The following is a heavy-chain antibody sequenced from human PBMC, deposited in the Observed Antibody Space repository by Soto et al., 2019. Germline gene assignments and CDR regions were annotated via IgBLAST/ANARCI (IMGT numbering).Heavy chain of an antibody. D-gene: IGHD3-10*01. J-gene: IGHJ4*02. CDR1: GGSISDISDY. Sequence: SETLSLTCTVSGGSISDISDYWDWIRQPPGKGLEWIGTFYYTGRSDYNPSLKSRVTISVDTSNNQVSLKLTSVTAADTAVYYCARPDYYGSGTHYFGLWGQGTLVTVS. CDR3: ARPDYYGSGTHYFGL. CDR2: FYYTGRS. V-gene: IGHV4-39*01.